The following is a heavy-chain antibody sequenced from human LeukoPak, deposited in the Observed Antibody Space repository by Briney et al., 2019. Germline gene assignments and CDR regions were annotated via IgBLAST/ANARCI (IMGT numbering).Heavy chain of an antibody. V-gene: IGHV3-15*01. CDR2: IKSKTDGGTT. CDR3: TAERYSSTWYFDY. CDR1: GFTFSNAW. Sequence: GGSLRLSCAASGFTFSNAWMSWVRQAPGKGLEWVGRIKSKTDGGTTDYAAPVKGRFTISRDDSKNTLYLQMNSLKTEDTAVYYCTAERYSSTWYFDYWGQGILVAVSS. D-gene: IGHD6-13*01. J-gene: IGHJ4*02.